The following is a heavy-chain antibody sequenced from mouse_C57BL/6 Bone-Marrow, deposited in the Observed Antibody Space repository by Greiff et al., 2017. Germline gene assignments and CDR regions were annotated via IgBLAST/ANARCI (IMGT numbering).Heavy chain of an antibody. V-gene: IGHV10-1*01. CDR3: EGGGWLPPFAY. Sequence: EVQRVESGGGLVQPKGSLKLSCAASGFSFNTYAMNWVRQAPGKGLEWVARIRSKSNNYETYYADSVKDRFTISRDDSESMLYLQRNDLKTEDTAMYYCEGGGWLPPFAYWGQGTLVTVSA. J-gene: IGHJ3*01. D-gene: IGHD2-3*01. CDR2: IRSKSNNYET. CDR1: GFSFNTYA.